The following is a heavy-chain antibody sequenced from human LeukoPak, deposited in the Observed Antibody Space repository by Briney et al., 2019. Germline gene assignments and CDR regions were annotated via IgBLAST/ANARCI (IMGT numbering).Heavy chain of an antibody. D-gene: IGHD2-2*01. CDR1: GFTFTSYA. Sequence: GGSLRLSCAASGFTFTSYAMSWVRQAPGKRLEWVSSISASGDTTYYADSVKDRFTISRDNSKNTLYVQMNSLRAEDTALYYCARRPNYCSTSSCLDYWGQGTLVTVSS. J-gene: IGHJ4*02. CDR2: ISASGDTT. CDR3: ARRPNYCSTSSCLDY. V-gene: IGHV3-23*01.